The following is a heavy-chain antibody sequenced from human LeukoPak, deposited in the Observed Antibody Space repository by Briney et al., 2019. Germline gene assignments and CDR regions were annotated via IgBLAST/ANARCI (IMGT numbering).Heavy chain of an antibody. CDR1: GYSFTSYW. D-gene: IGHD3-22*01. J-gene: IGHJ3*02. V-gene: IGHV5-51*01. Sequence: GESLKISCKGSGYSFTSYWIGWVRQMPGKGLEWMGIIYPGDSDIRYSPSFQGQVTISADKSISTAYLQWSSLKASDTAMYYCARQTTDYYDSSGDAFDIWGQGTMVTVSS. CDR3: ARQTTDYYDSSGDAFDI. CDR2: IYPGDSDI.